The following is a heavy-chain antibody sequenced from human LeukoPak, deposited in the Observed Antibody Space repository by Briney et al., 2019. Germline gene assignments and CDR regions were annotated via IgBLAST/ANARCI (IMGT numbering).Heavy chain of an antibody. V-gene: IGHV4-59*01. J-gene: IGHJ4*02. D-gene: IGHD2-21*01. CDR1: GGSISSDY. CDR3: VRGGYYFDY. Sequence: PSETLSLTCSVSGGSISSDYWAWLRQPPRKGLHWIGDMFYTGSTNYNPSLKRRVTISLSTSKKQFSLKLSSVTAADTAGDYCVRGGYYFDYWGQGTLVTVSS. CDR2: MFYTGST.